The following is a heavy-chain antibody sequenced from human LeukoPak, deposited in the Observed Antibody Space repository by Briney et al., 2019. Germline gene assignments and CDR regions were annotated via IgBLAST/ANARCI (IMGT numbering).Heavy chain of an antibody. CDR1: GGSISSYY. Sequence: TTSETLSLTCTVSGGSISSYYWSWIRQPPGEGLEGIGYISNSGSTTYNPSLNSRVTISVDTSKNQFSLTLSSVSAADTDVYYCARVSRGTYFDYWGQGSLVTVSS. D-gene: IGHD3-10*01. CDR3: ARVSRGTYFDY. V-gene: IGHV4-59*01. J-gene: IGHJ4*02. CDR2: ISNSGST.